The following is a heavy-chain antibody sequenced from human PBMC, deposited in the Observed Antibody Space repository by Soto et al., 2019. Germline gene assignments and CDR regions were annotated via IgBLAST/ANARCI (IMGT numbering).Heavy chain of an antibody. CDR1: GGSLSSSNW. D-gene: IGHD3-10*02. V-gene: IGHV4-4*02. J-gene: IGHJ6*02. CDR2: IYHSGST. Sequence: QVQLQESGPGLVKPSGTLSLTCAVSGGSLSSSNWWSWVRQPPGKGLEGIGEIYHSGSTNYNPSLKSRVTISVDKSKDQFSLKLSSVTAADTAVYYCASVRGGYYYAMDVWGQGTTVTVSS. CDR3: ASVRGGYYYAMDV.